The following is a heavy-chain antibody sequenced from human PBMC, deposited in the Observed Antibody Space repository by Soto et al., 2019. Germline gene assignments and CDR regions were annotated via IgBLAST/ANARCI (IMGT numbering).Heavy chain of an antibody. CDR3: AREYYDSSGYYFAFDI. CDR2: ISGSGGSK. J-gene: IGHJ3*02. V-gene: IGHV3-23*01. Sequence: GKGLEWVSAISGSGGSKYYADSVKGRFTISRDNSKHTLYLQMNSLRSEDTAVYYCAREYYDSSGYYFAFDIWGQGTMVTVS. D-gene: IGHD3-22*01.